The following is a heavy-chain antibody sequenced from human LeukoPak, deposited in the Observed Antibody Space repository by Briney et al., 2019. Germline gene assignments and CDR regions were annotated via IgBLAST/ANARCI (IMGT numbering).Heavy chain of an antibody. J-gene: IGHJ3*02. D-gene: IGHD3-3*01. V-gene: IGHV3-23*01. CDR3: AKWMVRRDFWSGAFDI. Sequence: GVSLRLSCAASGFTFSSYAMTWVRQAPGKGLEWVSAISGSGYNSYYADSVKGRFTISRDNSKNTLFLQMNSLRGEDTAIYYCAKWMVRRDFWSGAFDIWGQGTMVTV. CDR2: ISGSGYNS. CDR1: GFTFSSYA.